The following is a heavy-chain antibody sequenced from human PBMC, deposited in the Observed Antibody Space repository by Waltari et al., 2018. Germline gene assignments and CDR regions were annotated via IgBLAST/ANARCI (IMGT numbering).Heavy chain of an antibody. D-gene: IGHD4-17*01. V-gene: IGHV4-59*01. CDR2: MYYSGST. Sequence: QVQLQESGPGLAKPSETLSLTCNVSGGSISSYYWIWIRQHPGKGLEWIGYMYYSGSTIYNPSLKSRVTISVDTSKNQFSLKLSSVTAADTAVYYCARVNAAGDYGYYYYYMDVWGKGTTVTVSS. J-gene: IGHJ6*03. CDR3: ARVNAAGDYGYYYYYMDV. CDR1: GGSISSYY.